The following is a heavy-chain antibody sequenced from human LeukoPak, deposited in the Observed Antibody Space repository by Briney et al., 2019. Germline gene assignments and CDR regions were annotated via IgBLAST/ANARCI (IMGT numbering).Heavy chain of an antibody. CDR1: GFTFSNYA. Sequence: GGSLRLSCAASGFTFSNYAMSWVRQAPGKGLEWVSSTSGGGGLTYYADFVKGRFTISRDNSKHTLYMQMNSLRAEDTAVYYCAKDGDNGYSYNIDYWGPGTLITVSS. V-gene: IGHV3-23*01. J-gene: IGHJ4*02. CDR2: TSGGGGLT. CDR3: AKDGDNGYSYNIDY. D-gene: IGHD5-18*01.